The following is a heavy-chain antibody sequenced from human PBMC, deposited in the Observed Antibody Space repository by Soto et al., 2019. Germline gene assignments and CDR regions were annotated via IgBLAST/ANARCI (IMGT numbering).Heavy chain of an antibody. J-gene: IGHJ4*02. CDR2: IIPIFGTA. CDR1: GGTFSSYA. V-gene: IGHV1-69*13. CDR3: ARGGGKYYYGSGSYYSGDY. D-gene: IGHD3-10*01. Sequence: SVKVSCKASGGTFSSYAISWVRQAPGQGLEWMGGIIPIFGTANYAQKFQGRVTITADESTSTAYMELSSLRSEDTDVYYCARGGGKYYYGSGSYYSGDYWGQGTLVTVSS.